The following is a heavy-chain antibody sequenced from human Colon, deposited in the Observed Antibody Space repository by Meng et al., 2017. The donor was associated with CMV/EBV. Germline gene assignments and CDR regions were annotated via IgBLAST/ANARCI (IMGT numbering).Heavy chain of an antibody. V-gene: IGHV3-48*04. J-gene: IGHJ4*02. CDR1: RFRFSDFW. D-gene: IGHD2-2*01. CDR3: ARRYCSSTSCTIDY. CDR2: IGTSATTI. Sequence: GGSLRLSCTVSRFRFSDFWMNWVRQAPGKGLEWVSYIGTSATTIYYADSVKGRFTISRDNAKNSLYLQMNSLRGEDTAVYYCARRYCSSTSCTIDYWGQGTLVTVSS.